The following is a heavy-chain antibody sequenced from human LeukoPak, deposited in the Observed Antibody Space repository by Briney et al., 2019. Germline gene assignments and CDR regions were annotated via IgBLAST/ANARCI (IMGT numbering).Heavy chain of an antibody. CDR1: GGSISNYH. CDR3: ARGGWGFDP. D-gene: IGHD1-26*01. J-gene: IGHJ5*02. V-gene: IGHV4-59*01. CDR2: IYYSGST. Sequence: SETLSLTCSVSGGSISNYHWSWIRQPPGKGLEWIGYIYYSGSTNYNPSLESRVAMSVDTSKNQLSLKLSSVTAADTAVYYCARGGWGFDPWGQGTLVTVSS.